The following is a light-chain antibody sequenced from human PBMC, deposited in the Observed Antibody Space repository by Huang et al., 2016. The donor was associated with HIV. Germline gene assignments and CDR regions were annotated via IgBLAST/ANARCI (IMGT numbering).Light chain of an antibody. J-gene: IGKJ4*01. CDR1: QNIVYS. CDR2: AAS. CDR3: QQSKTLPRT. V-gene: IGKV1-16*02. Sequence: DVQLTQSPSSLSASVGDAITMTCRASQNIVYSLNWFQQRPGQAPKALVYAASRLHAGVPSKFSATGFQTNFTLSINGLGPEDFATYYCQQSKTLPRTYGGGTKVDI.